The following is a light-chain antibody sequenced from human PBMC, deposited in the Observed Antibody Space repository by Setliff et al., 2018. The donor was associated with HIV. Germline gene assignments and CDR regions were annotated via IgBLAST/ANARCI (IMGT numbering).Light chain of an antibody. CDR1: SSDVGGYNY. CDR2: EVT. V-gene: IGLV2-23*02. CDR3: CSYASSQTYV. Sequence: QSVLTQPASVSGSPGQSITISCTGTSSDVGGYNYVSWYQQHPGKAPKLMIYEVTKRPSGISDRFSGSKSGNTASLSISGLQTEDEADYYCCSYASSQTYVFGIGTKVTVL. J-gene: IGLJ1*01.